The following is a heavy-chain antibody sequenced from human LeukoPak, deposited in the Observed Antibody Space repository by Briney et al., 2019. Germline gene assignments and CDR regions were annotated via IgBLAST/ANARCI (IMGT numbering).Heavy chain of an antibody. D-gene: IGHD3-22*01. Sequence: SETLSLTCTVSGGSISSYYWSWIRQPPGKGLEWIGYIYYSGSTNYNPSLKSRVTISVDTSKNQFSLKLSSVTAADTAVYYCARAYDRTDYGMGVWGQGTTVTVSS. CDR2: IYYSGST. CDR3: ARAYDRTDYGMGV. CDR1: GGSISSYY. V-gene: IGHV4-59*01. J-gene: IGHJ6*02.